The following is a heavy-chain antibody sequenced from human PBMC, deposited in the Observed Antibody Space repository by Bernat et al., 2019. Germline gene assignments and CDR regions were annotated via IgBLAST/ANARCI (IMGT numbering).Heavy chain of an antibody. Sequence: EVQLVESGGGLVKPGGSLRLSCAASGFTFSNAWMSWVRQAPGKGLEWVGRIKSKTDGGTTDYAAPVKGRFTISRDDSKNTLYLQMNSLKTEDTAVYYCTTESIPAYCGGDCYSGVDYWGQGTLVTVSS. CDR2: IKSKTDGGTT. CDR3: TTESIPAYCGGDCYSGVDY. J-gene: IGHJ4*02. V-gene: IGHV3-15*01. CDR1: GFTFSNAW. D-gene: IGHD2-21*02.